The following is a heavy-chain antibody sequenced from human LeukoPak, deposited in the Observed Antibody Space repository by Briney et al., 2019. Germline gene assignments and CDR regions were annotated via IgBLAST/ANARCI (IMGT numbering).Heavy chain of an antibody. D-gene: IGHD1-1*01. CDR1: GFPFRWSG. CDR2: IWSDGSNK. Sequence: GFLRPFCAASGFPFRWSGMHLGPPASGKGAGLVAIIWSDGSNKYYTDSVKGRFTISRDNSKNTVYLQMNSLRAEDTAVYYCAKDWGTTGTTGWMFDHWGQGTPVTVSS. V-gene: IGHV3-33*06. J-gene: IGHJ4*02. CDR3: AKDWGTTGTTGWMFDH.